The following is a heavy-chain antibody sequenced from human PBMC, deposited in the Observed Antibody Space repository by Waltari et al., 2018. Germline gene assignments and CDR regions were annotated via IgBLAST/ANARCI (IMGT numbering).Heavy chain of an antibody. V-gene: IGHV4-34*01. CDR1: GGSFSGYY. CDR2: INHSGST. Sequence: QVQLQQWGAGLLKPSETLSLTCAVYGGSFSGYYWSWIRQPPGKGLEWIGEINHSGSTNYNPSLKSRVTISVDTSKNQFSLKLSSVTAADTAVYYCARGPPTLPPLDIVVVPAAMRLFDYWGQGTLVTVSS. D-gene: IGHD2-2*01. CDR3: ARGPPTLPPLDIVVVPAAMRLFDY. J-gene: IGHJ4*02.